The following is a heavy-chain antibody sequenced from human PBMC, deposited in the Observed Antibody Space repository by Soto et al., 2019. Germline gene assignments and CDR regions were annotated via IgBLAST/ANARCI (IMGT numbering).Heavy chain of an antibody. CDR3: ARHKGRFFKNDAFDI. J-gene: IGHJ3*02. V-gene: IGHV5-51*01. CDR1: GYSFTSYW. D-gene: IGHD3-3*01. CDR2: IYPGDSDT. Sequence: RESLKISCKGSGYSFTSYWIGWVRQMPGKGLEWMGIIYPGDSDTRYSPSFQGQVTISADKSISTAYLQWSSLKASDTAMYYCARHKGRFFKNDAFDIWGQGTMVTVSS.